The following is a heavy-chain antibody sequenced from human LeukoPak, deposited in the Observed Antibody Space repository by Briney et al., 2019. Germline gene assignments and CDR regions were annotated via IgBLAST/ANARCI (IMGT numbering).Heavy chain of an antibody. CDR3: ARDTGGRGRLDAFDI. V-gene: IGHV4-4*02. D-gene: IGHD2-8*02. CDR1: GGSISSRNW. J-gene: IGHJ3*02. CDR2: IYPSGST. Sequence: PSGTLSLTCAVSGGSISSRNWWIWVRQPPGKGLEWIGEIYPSGSTNYNPSLKSQVTISIDKSKNQFFLKLSSVTAADTAVYYCARDTGGRGRLDAFDIWGXGTMXTVSS.